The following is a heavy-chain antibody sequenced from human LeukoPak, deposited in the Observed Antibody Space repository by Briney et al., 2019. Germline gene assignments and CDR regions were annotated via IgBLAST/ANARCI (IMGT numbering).Heavy chain of an antibody. V-gene: IGHV1-18*01. D-gene: IGHD4-17*01. CDR1: GYTFTSYG. CDR2: ISAYNGNT. Sequence: ASVKVSCKASGYTFTSYGISWVRQAPGQGLEWMGWISAYNGNTNYAQKLQGRVTMTTDTSTSTAYMELRSLRSDDTAVYYCARVGDDYGDYGEFYYWGQGTLVTGSS. J-gene: IGHJ4*02. CDR3: ARVGDDYGDYGEFYY.